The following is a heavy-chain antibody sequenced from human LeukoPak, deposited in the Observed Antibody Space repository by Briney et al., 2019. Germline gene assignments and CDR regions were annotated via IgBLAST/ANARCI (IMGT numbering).Heavy chain of an antibody. CDR3: ATLRYCSGGSCFPKYFQH. D-gene: IGHD2-15*01. CDR2: IYYSGYT. V-gene: IGHV4-59*08. CDR1: GGSISSNY. Sequence: SETLSLTCTVSGGSISSNYWSWILQPPGKGLEWIGYIYYSGYTNYNPSLKSRVTMSVDTSKNQFSLKLTSVTAADTAVYYCATLRYCSGGSCFPKYFQHWGQGTLVTVSS. J-gene: IGHJ1*01.